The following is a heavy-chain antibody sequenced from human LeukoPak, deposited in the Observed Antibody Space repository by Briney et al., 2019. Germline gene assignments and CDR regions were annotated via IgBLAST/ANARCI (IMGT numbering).Heavy chain of an antibody. D-gene: IGHD3-3*01. CDR1: GGSISSYY. CDR3: ARIYDFWSGFDY. V-gene: IGHV4-59*01. J-gene: IGHJ4*02. Sequence: PSETLSLTCTVSGGSISSYYWSWIRQPPGKGLEWIGYIYYSGSTNYNLSLKSRVTISVDTSKNQFSLKLSSVTAADTAVYYCARIYDFWSGFDYWGQGTLVTVSS. CDR2: IYYSGST.